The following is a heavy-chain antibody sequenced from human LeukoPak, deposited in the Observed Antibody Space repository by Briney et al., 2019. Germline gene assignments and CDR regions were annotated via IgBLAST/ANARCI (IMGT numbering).Heavy chain of an antibody. CDR1: GFTFSSYG. V-gene: IGHV3-30*18. CDR3: AKDLTLGTLIVVVPAARTGNWFDP. D-gene: IGHD2-2*01. CDR2: ISYDGGNK. Sequence: PGGSLRLSCAASGFTFSSYGMHWVRQAPGKGLEWVAVISYDGGNKYYADSVKGRFTISRDNSKNTLYLQMNSLRAEDTAVYYCAKDLTLGTLIVVVPAARTGNWFDPWGQGTLVTVSS. J-gene: IGHJ5*02.